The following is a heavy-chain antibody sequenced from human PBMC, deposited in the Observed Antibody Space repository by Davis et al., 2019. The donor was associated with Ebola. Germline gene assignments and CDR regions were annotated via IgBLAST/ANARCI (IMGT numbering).Heavy chain of an antibody. V-gene: IGHV1-3*01. Sequence: AASVKVSCKASGFILANYAIHWVRQAPGQRLEWMGWVHGSNGNTKYSQRFQGRVTITTDTSASTVYLDLTSLRSDDTAVFYCARASFGYNSGWYADYWGPGSLVTVSS. CDR1: GFILANYA. J-gene: IGHJ4*02. CDR2: VHGSNGNT. D-gene: IGHD6-19*01. CDR3: ARASFGYNSGWYADY.